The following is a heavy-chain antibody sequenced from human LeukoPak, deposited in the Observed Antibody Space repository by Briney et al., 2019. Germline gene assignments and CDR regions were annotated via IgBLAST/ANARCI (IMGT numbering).Heavy chain of an antibody. CDR2: IYYSGST. D-gene: IGHD3-10*01. CDR3: AEPGGSFPHDAFDI. CDR1: GGSISSSSYY. V-gene: IGHV4-39*07. J-gene: IGHJ3*02. Sequence: PSETLSLTCTVSGGSISSSSYYWGWIRQPPGKGLEWIGSIYYSGSTYYNPSLKSRVTISVDTSKNQFSLKLSSVTAADTAVYYCAEPGGSFPHDAFDIWGQGTMVTVSS.